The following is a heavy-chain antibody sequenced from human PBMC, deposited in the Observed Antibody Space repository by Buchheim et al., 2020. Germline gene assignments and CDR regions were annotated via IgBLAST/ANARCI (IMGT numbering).Heavy chain of an antibody. CDR3: ARGIKISSGYYEQEFDY. J-gene: IGHJ4*02. Sequence: QVQLQQWGAGLLKPSETPSLTCAVYGGSFSGYYWSWIRQPPGKGLEWIGEINHSGSTNYNPSLKSRVTISVDTSKNQFSLKLSSVTAADTAVYYCARGIKISSGYYEQEFDYWGQGTL. CDR1: GGSFSGYY. V-gene: IGHV4-34*01. D-gene: IGHD3-22*01. CDR2: INHSGST.